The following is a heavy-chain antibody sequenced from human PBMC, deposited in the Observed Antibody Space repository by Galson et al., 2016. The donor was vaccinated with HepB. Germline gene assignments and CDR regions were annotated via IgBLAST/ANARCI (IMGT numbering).Heavy chain of an antibody. CDR1: GFTFSTPW. Sequence: SLRLSCAVSGFTFSTPWMTWVRRAPGKGLEWVATIKYDGSEKYYVDSVHGRFTISRDNSKNSLYLQMNSLRAEDAAVYYCAGWTTSTNYWGQGTLVAVSS. J-gene: IGHJ4*02. CDR3: AGWTTSTNY. D-gene: IGHD2-2*01. CDR2: IKYDGSEK. V-gene: IGHV3-7*05.